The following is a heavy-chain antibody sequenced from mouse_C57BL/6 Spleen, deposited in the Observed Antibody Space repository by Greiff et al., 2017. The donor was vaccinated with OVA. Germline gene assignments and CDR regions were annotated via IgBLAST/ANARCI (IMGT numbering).Heavy chain of an antibody. CDR2: INPSTGGT. J-gene: IGHJ4*01. Sequence: EVQLQQSGPELVKPGASVKISSKASGYSFTGYYMNWVKQSPEKSLEWIGEINPSTGGTTYNQKFKAQATLTVDKSSITAYMQLKSLTSEDSAVYYCAKVEVTTVEYYAMDYWGQGTSVTVSS. CDR1: GYSFTGYY. D-gene: IGHD1-1*01. CDR3: AKVEVTTVEYYAMDY. V-gene: IGHV1-42*01.